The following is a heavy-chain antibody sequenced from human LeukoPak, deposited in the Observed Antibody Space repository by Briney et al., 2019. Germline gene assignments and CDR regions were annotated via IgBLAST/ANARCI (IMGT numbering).Heavy chain of an antibody. Sequence: GASVKVSCKASGYTFTSYGISWVRQAPGQGLEWMGWISAYNGNTNYAQKLQGRVTMTTDTSTSTAYMELRSLRSDDTAVYYCARASMVRGVIIRNWFDPWGQGTLVTVSS. J-gene: IGHJ5*02. V-gene: IGHV1-18*04. CDR1: GYTFTSYG. D-gene: IGHD3-10*01. CDR3: ARASMVRGVIIRNWFDP. CDR2: ISAYNGNT.